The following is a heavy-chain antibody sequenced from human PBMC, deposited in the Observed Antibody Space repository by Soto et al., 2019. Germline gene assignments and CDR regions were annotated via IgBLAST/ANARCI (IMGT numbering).Heavy chain of an antibody. D-gene: IGHD5-18*01. CDR3: ARGRGYSYGLDP. J-gene: IGHJ5*02. CDR1: GGPISSNTNY. V-gene: IGHV4-30-4*01. Sequence: PSETLSLTCTLSGGPISSNTNYWSRIRQPPGEGLEWIGFISYSGTTSYSPSLKSRVAISLDTSKNQFSLSLSSVTATDTAVYYCARGRGYSYGLDPWGQGTLVTVS. CDR2: ISYSGTT.